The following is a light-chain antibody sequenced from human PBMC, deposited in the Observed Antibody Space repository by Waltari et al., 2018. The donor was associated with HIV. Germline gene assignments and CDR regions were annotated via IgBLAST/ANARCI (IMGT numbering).Light chain of an antibody. Sequence: EVVLTPSPGTLSLSPGERATLSCRASQSVSSSYLAWYQQKPGQAPRLLIYGVSSRATGIPDRFSGSGSGTDFTLTISRLEPEDFAVYYCQQYGTSPRYTFGQGTKLEIK. CDR1: QSVSSSY. CDR2: GVS. J-gene: IGKJ2*01. V-gene: IGKV3-20*01. CDR3: QQYGTSPRYT.